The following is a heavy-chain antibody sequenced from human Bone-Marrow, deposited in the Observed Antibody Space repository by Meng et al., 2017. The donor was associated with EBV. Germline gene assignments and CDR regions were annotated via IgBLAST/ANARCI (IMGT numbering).Heavy chain of an antibody. CDR3: ARGTVDIDY. D-gene: IGHD4-23*01. CDR1: GYTFNVYG. Sequence: QVQLVQSGPEVRKPGASVRVSCKTSGYTFNVYGISWVRQAPGQGLEWMGWSSPYTGKTNYAQKFQGRVTMTTDTSTGIASMDLRSLTSDDTAVYFCARGTVDIDYWGQGGLVTVSS. V-gene: IGHV1-18*01. CDR2: SSPYTGKT. J-gene: IGHJ4*02.